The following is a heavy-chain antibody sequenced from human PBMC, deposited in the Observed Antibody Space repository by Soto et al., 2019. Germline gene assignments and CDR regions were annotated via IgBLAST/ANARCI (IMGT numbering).Heavy chain of an antibody. CDR3: ARGTHCSSTGCYRLXVDY. J-gene: IGHJ4*02. CDR2: IGTAGDT. CDR1: GFTFSSHD. Sequence: GGSLRLSCAASGFTFSSHDMHWVRQVTGKGLQWVSTIGTAGDTFYPDSVKGRFTISRENAKNSLYLQMDSLRAEDTAVYYCARGTHCSSTGCYRLXVDYWGQGTLVTVSS. D-gene: IGHD2-2*01. V-gene: IGHV3-13*01.